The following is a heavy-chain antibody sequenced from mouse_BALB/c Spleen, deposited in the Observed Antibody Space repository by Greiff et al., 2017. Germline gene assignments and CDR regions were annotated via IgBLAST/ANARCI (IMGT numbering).Heavy chain of an antibody. CDR2: INPSTGYT. CDR1: GYTFTSYW. V-gene: IGHV1-7*01. J-gene: IGHJ3*01. Sequence: QVQLKQSGAELAKPGASVKMSCKASGYTFTSYWMHWVKQRPGQGLEWIGYINPSTGYTEYNQKFKDKATLTADKSSSTAYMQLSSLTSEDSAVYYCARFPYDYAWFAYWGQGTLVTVSA. CDR3: ARFPYDYAWFAY. D-gene: IGHD2-4*01.